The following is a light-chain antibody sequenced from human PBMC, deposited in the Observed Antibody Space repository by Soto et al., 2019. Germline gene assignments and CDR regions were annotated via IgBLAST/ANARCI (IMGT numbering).Light chain of an antibody. V-gene: IGKV1-5*03. J-gene: IGKJ1*01. CDR3: QQYNSMET. CDR1: QSISSW. Sequence: DIQMTQSPSTLSASVGDRVTITCRVSQSISSWLAWYQQKPGKAPKLLIYKASSLESGVPSRFSGSGTGTEFTLTISSLQPDDFATYYCQQYNSMETFGQGTKVDIK. CDR2: KAS.